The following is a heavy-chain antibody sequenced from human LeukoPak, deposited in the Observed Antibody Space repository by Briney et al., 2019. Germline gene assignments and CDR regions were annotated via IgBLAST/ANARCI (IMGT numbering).Heavy chain of an antibody. D-gene: IGHD4-17*01. V-gene: IGHV3-23*01. Sequence: GGSLRLSCAASEFTFSSYAMSWVRQAPGKGLEWVSAIVGSGGSTYYADSVKGRFTISRDSSKNTLYLQMNSLRAEDTAVYYCAKGPHNRFYDYGSYFDYWGQGTLVTVSS. J-gene: IGHJ4*02. CDR2: IVGSGGST. CDR3: AKGPHNRFYDYGSYFDY. CDR1: EFTFSSYA.